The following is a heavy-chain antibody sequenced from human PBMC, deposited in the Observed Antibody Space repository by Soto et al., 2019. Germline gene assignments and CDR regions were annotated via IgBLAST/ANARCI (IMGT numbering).Heavy chain of an antibody. D-gene: IGHD3-22*01. Sequence: PSETLSLTCTVSGGSISSYYWSWIRQPAGKGLEWIGRIYTSGSTNYNPSLKSRVTISVDTSKNQFSLRLSSVTAADTAVYYCARDVGSSRYYYFDYSGQRTLVTVTS. CDR2: IYTSGST. CDR1: GGSISSYY. J-gene: IGHJ4*02. CDR3: ARDVGSSRYYYFDY. V-gene: IGHV4-4*07.